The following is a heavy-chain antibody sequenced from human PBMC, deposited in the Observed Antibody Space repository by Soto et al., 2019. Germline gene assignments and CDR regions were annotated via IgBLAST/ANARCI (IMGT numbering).Heavy chain of an antibody. Sequence: GSLRLSCAASGFSLSNNGMHWVRQAPGKGLEWVAVISYDGNNKYYADSVKGRFTISRDNSKNTVYLEMNNLRAEDTAMYYCAKGGSGNYLTYYYYYGMDVWGQGTTVTVSS. CDR1: GFSLSNNG. J-gene: IGHJ6*02. CDR2: ISYDGNNK. CDR3: AKGGSGNYLTYYYYYGMDV. D-gene: IGHD3-22*01. V-gene: IGHV3-30*18.